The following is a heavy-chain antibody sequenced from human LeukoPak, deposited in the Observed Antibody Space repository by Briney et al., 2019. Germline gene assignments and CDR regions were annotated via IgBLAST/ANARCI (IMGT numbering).Heavy chain of an antibody. J-gene: IGHJ5*02. D-gene: IGHD1-26*01. Sequence: ASVKVSCKASGYTFTSYYMHWVRQAPGQGLEWMGIINPSGGSTSYAQKFQGRVTMTRDTSISTAYMELSRLRSDDTAVYYCARDYPYSGSYYVWFDPWGQGTLVTVSS. V-gene: IGHV1-46*01. CDR3: ARDYPYSGSYYVWFDP. CDR2: INPSGGST. CDR1: GYTFTSYY.